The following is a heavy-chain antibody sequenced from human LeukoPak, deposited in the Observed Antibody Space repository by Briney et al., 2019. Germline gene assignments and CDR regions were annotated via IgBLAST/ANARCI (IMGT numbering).Heavy chain of an antibody. D-gene: IGHD4-17*01. CDR2: IRSKANSYAT. V-gene: IGHV3-73*01. Sequence: GGSLRLSCAASGFTFSGSAMHWVRQASGKGLEWVGRIRSKANSYATAYAASVKGRFTISRDDSKNTAHLQMNSLKTEDTAVYYCTRHWDYGDYEAPAPIGVWGQGTTVTVSS. CDR3: TRHWDYGDYEAPAPIGV. CDR1: GFTFSGSA. J-gene: IGHJ6*02.